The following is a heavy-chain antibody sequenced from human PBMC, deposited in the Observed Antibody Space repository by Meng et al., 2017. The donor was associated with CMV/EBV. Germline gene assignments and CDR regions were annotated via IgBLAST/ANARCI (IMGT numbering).Heavy chain of an antibody. V-gene: IGHV3-30*02. CDR3: AKDLSCSSTSCNLY. CDR2: IRYDESNK. J-gene: IGHJ4*02. D-gene: IGHD2-2*01. Sequence: GGSLRPSCPASGFNFSSYGMHWGRQAPGKGLEWVAFIRYDESNKYYADSVKGRFTISRDNSKNTLYLQMNSLRAEDTAVYYCAKDLSCSSTSCNLYWGQGTLVTVSS. CDR1: GFNFSSYG.